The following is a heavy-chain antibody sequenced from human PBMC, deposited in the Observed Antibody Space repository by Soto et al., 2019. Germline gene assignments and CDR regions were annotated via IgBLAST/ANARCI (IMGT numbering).Heavy chain of an antibody. D-gene: IGHD3-22*01. CDR3: ARSTPPTYYYDSSGPLEFDY. CDR2: IYYSGST. J-gene: IGHJ4*02. V-gene: IGHV4-59*01. Sequence: SETLSLTCTVSGGSISSYYWSWIRQPPGKGLEWIGYIYYSGSTNYNPSLKSRVTISVDTSKNQFSLKLSSVTAADTAVYYCARSTPPTYYYDSSGPLEFDYWGQGTLVTVSS. CDR1: GGSISSYY.